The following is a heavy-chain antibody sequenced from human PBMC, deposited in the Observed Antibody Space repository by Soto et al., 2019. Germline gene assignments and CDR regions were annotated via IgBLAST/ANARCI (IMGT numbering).Heavy chain of an antibody. CDR3: AKDRWRGRHGLDY. CDR2: ISFDGGNK. Sequence: QVQMVESGGGVVQPGRSLRLSCAASGFTFSSYDMHWVRQAPGKGLHWVAVISFDGGNKYYTDSVKGRFTISRDNSKNSLYLQMNRLRVEDKAVYYCAKDRWRGRHGLDYWGQGAMVTGSS. D-gene: IGHD3-3*01. CDR1: GFTFSSYD. V-gene: IGHV3-30*18. J-gene: IGHJ4*02.